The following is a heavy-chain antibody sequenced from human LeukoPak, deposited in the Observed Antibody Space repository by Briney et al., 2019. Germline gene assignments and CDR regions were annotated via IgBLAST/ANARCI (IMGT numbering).Heavy chain of an antibody. CDR1: GFTFSSYA. Sequence: GGPLRLSCAASGFTFSSYAMSWVRQAPGKGLEWVSAISGSGGSTYYADSVKGRFTISKDNSKNTLYLQMNSLRAEDTAVYYCASGIYYYYGMDVWGQGTTVTVSS. V-gene: IGHV3-23*01. D-gene: IGHD1-26*01. CDR2: ISGSGGST. CDR3: ASGIYYYYGMDV. J-gene: IGHJ6*02.